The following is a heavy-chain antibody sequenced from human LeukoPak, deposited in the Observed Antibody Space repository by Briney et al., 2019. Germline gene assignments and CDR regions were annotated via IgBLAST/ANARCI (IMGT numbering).Heavy chain of an antibody. J-gene: IGHJ4*02. Sequence: PGGPLRLSGAPSGFTFSSCAMTWVRQLQGKGLKWVPVISYDGSNKYYANSVKGRFTISRDNSKNTLYLQMNSLRAEDTAVSYCARDKSCSGGSCYYFDYWGQGTLVTVSS. CDR1: GFTFSSCA. D-gene: IGHD2-15*01. V-gene: IGHV3-30-3*01. CDR2: ISYDGSNK. CDR3: ARDKSCSGGSCYYFDY.